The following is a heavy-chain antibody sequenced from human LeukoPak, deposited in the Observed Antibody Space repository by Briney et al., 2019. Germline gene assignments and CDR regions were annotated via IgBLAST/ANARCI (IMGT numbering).Heavy chain of an antibody. CDR3: ARDGVPAAKGGWFDP. CDR1: GFTFSNAW. V-gene: IGHV3-7*01. D-gene: IGHD2-2*01. CDR2: IKQDGSEK. J-gene: IGHJ5*02. Sequence: PGGSLRLSCAASGFTFSNAWMSWVRQAPGKGLEWVANIKQDGSEKYYVDSVKGRFTISRDNAKNSLYLQMNSLRAEDTAVYYCARDGVPAAKGGWFDPWGQGTLVTVSS.